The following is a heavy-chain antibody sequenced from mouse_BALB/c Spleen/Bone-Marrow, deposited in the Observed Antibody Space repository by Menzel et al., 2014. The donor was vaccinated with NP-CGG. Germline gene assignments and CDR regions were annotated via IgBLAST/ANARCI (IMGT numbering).Heavy chain of an antibody. V-gene: IGHV1S81*02. CDR3: TRGRRDAMDY. J-gene: IGHJ4*01. CDR1: GYTFXSYY. CDR2: INPSNGVT. Sequence: QVQLQQSGAELVKPGASVKLSCKASGYTFXSYYMYWVKQRPGQGLEWIREINPSNGVTNFNEKFKSKATLTVDKSSSTAYMQLSSLTSEDSAVYYCTRGRRDAMDYWGQGTSVTVSS.